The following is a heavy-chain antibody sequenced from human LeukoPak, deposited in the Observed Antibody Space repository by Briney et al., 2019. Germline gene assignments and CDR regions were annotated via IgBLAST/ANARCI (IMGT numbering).Heavy chain of an antibody. CDR1: GGSISSGRYY. V-gene: IGHV4-61*09. D-gene: IGHD4-17*01. CDR2: IYTSGST. J-gene: IGHJ6*03. Sequence: SETLSLTCTVSGGSISSGRYYWSWIRQPAGKGLEWIGHIYTSGSTNYNPSLKSRVTISIDTSKNQFSLKLSSVTAADTAVYYCAREDYGDYPPHYYYYYMDVWGKGTTVTVSS. CDR3: AREDYGDYPPHYYYYYMDV.